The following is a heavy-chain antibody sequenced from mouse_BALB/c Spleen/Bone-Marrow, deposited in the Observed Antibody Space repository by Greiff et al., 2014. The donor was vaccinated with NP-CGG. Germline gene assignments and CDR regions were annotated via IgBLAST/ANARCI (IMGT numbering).Heavy chain of an antibody. V-gene: IGHV3-8*02. CDR3: ARETGYYFDY. J-gene: IGHJ2*01. CDR1: GDSITNAY. Sequence: EVKLQESGPSLVKPSQTLSLTCSVTGDSITNAYWNWIRKFPGNKIDYMGYISYSGNTYYNPSLKSRISITRDTSKNQFYLQLNSVTTEDTATYFCARETGYYFDYWGQGTTLTVSS. D-gene: IGHD4-1*01. CDR2: ISYSGNT.